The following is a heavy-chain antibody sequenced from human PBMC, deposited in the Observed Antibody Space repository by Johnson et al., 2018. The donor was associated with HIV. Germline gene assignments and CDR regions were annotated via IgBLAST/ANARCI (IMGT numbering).Heavy chain of an antibody. D-gene: IGHD3-22*01. CDR2: ISGSGGST. CDR3: AKARRAYDSRGYYYAYDAFDL. V-gene: IGHV3-23*04. CDR1: GFTFSSYA. J-gene: IGHJ3*01. Sequence: EQLVESGGGVVRPGGSLRLSCAASGFTFSSYAMSWVRQAPGKGLEWVSAISGSGGSTYYADSVKGRFTISRDNSKNTLYLQMNSLRAEDTAVYYCAKARRAYDSRGYYYAYDAFDLWGQGTMVTVSS.